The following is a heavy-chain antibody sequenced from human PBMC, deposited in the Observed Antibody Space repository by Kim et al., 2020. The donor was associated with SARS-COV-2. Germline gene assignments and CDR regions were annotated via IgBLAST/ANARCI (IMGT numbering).Heavy chain of an antibody. CDR3: AKGTRGYSSGLNWFDP. D-gene: IGHD6-19*01. Sequence: GKGRFTISRDNSENTLYLKMNSLRAEDTAVYYCAKGTRGYSSGLNWFDPWGQGTLVTVSS. J-gene: IGHJ5*02. V-gene: IGHV3-23*01.